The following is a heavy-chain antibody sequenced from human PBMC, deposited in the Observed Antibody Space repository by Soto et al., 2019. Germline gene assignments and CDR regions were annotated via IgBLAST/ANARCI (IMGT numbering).Heavy chain of an antibody. CDR2: IKSKTDGGTT. V-gene: IGHV3-15*07. Sequence: EVQLVESGGGLVKPGGSLRLSCAASGFTFSNAWMNWVRQAPGKGLEWVGRIKSKTDGGTTDYAAPVKGRFTISRDDSKNTLYLQMYSLKTEDTAVYYCTLRKTMVRGVIIPDYWGQGTLVTVSS. J-gene: IGHJ4*02. D-gene: IGHD3-10*01. CDR1: GFTFSNAW. CDR3: TLRKTMVRGVIIPDY.